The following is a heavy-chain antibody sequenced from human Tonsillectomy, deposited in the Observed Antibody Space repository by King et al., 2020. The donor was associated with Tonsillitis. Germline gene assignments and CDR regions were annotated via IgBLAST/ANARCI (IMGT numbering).Heavy chain of an antibody. CDR2: ITGGGYT. V-gene: IGHV3-23*04. D-gene: IGHD3-22*01. Sequence: VQLVESGGGLVQPGGSLRLSCAVSGFTFSNYAMNWVRQAPGKGLEWVSVITGGGYTYYADSVKGRFTISRDNSKNTVYLQMNNVRAEDTALYYCAKDQDYDSTGYTFYFDDWGRGTLVAVSS. CDR1: GFTFSNYA. CDR3: AKDQDYDSTGYTFYFDD. J-gene: IGHJ4*02.